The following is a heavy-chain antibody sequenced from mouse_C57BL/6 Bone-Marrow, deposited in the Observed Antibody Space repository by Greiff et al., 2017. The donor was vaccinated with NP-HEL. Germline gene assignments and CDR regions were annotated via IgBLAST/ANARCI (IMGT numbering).Heavy chain of an antibody. J-gene: IGHJ3*01. CDR3: ARCTYYSNYAWFAY. D-gene: IGHD2-5*01. CDR1: FSLFPRSS. V-gene: IGHV1-66*01. CDR2: IYPVLFPT. Sequence: VQLQQSGPELVKPFSSFYLSCNSSFSLFPRSSLPWLPPRPGQGLEWIGWIYPVLFPTRYNEKFKGKATLTADTSSSTAYMQLSSLTSEDSAVYYCARCTYYSNYAWFAYWGQGTLVTVSA.